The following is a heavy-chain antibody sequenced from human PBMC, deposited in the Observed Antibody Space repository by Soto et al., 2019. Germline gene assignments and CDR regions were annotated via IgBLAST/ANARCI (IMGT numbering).Heavy chain of an antibody. CDR2: IFHGGNT. CDR1: GFFISSGNY. CDR3: ARARWYDAFDV. V-gene: IGHV4-38-2*01. Sequence: SETLSLTCAVSGFFISSGNYWGWIRKPPGKGLEWIGSIFHGGNTYYNPSLKSRVTISVDMSKNQFSLKLNSVTAAGTAVYYCARARWYDAFDVWGQGTVVTVSS. D-gene: IGHD2-15*01. J-gene: IGHJ3*01.